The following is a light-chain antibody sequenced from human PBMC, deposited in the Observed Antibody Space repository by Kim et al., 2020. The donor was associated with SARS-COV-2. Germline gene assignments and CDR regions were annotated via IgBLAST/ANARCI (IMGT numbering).Light chain of an antibody. CDR3: HQYNFWPPWT. V-gene: IGKV3-15*01. CDR1: QSIRSN. Sequence: EIVMTQSPATLSVSPGERATLSCRASQSIRSNLAWYQQKPGQAPRLLIYGASTRATGIPARFSGTGSGTEFTLTISSLQSEDFAVYYCHQYNFWPPWTFGQETKVDIK. J-gene: IGKJ1*01. CDR2: GAS.